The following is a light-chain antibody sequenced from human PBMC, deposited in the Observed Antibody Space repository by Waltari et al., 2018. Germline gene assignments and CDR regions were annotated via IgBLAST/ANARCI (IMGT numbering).Light chain of an antibody. V-gene: IGLV2-23*02. CDR2: DVN. Sequence: QSALTQTATVSGSPGQSITISCTGTSSDVGSYNLVSSYQQHPGKAPTLIIYDVNKRPSGVSNRFSGSKSGNTASLTISGLQAADEADYYCCSYAGSAISVFGGGTRLTVL. J-gene: IGLJ3*02. CDR1: SSDVGSYNL. CDR3: CSYAGSAISV.